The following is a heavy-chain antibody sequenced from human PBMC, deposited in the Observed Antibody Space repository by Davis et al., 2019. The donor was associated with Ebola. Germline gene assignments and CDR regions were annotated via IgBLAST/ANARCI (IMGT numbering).Heavy chain of an antibody. Sequence: PGGSLRLSCAASGFTFSSFGFHWVRQAPGKGLEWVAFVRYDESNKYYADSVKGRFTISRDNSKNTLYLQMNSLRPEDTAVYFCARAASTVTSAFDSWGQGTLVTVSS. CDR2: VRYDESNK. J-gene: IGHJ4*02. CDR1: GFTFSSFG. V-gene: IGHV3-30*02. D-gene: IGHD4-11*01. CDR3: ARAASTVTSAFDS.